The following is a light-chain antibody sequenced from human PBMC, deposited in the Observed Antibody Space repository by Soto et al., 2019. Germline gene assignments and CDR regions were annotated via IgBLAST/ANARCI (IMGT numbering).Light chain of an antibody. V-gene: IGKV3-15*01. CDR1: QSVSSN. Sequence: EIVMTQSPATLSVSPGERATLSCRASQSVSSNLAWYQQKHDQAPRLLIYDESTRATGIPARFSGSGYAKEFSLTISSLQSEDFAVYYCQLYNSWPTFGQGTKVEIK. CDR2: DES. J-gene: IGKJ1*01. CDR3: QLYNSWPT.